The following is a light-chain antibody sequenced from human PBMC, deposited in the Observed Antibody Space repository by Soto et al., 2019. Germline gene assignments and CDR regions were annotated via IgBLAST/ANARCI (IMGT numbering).Light chain of an antibody. V-gene: IGKV1-9*01. J-gene: IGKJ2*01. CDR3: QQLNSHPRT. CDR2: GES. Sequence: DIQLTQSPIFLSASVGDRVTISCRASQAIFNYFAWYQQKPGKAPNLLIFGESTLQSGVTSRFSGSRSGTEFTLTISSLQPEDFATYYCQQLNSHPRTFGQGTKLEIK. CDR1: QAIFNY.